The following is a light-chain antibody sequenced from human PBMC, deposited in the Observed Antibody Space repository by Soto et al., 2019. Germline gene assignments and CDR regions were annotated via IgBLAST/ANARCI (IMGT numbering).Light chain of an antibody. CDR3: SSYTTTTTQV. CDR2: EVT. Sequence: QSALTQPRSVSGSPGQSVTISCTGTSSDVGGYNYVSWYQQHPGKAPQLMISEVTKRPSGVSDRFSGSKSGNTASLTISGLQAEDEADYYCSSYTTTTTQVFGGGTKLTVL. V-gene: IGLV2-11*01. J-gene: IGLJ2*01. CDR1: SSDVGGYNY.